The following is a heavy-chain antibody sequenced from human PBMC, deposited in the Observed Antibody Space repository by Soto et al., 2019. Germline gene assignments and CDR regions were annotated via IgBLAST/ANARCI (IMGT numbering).Heavy chain of an antibody. V-gene: IGHV4-4*07. CDR2: IYATGTT. CDR3: VRDGTKTLRDWFDP. CDR1: GASISGFY. Sequence: LETLSLTCTVSGASISGFYWSWIRKSAGKGLEWIGRIYATGTTDYNPSLKSRVMMSVDTSKKQFSLKLRSVTAADTAVYYCVRDGTKTLRDWFDPWGQGISVTVSS. J-gene: IGHJ5*02. D-gene: IGHD1-1*01.